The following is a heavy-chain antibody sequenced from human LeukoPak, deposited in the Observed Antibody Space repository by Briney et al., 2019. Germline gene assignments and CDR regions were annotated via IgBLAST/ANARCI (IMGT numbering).Heavy chain of an antibody. V-gene: IGHV1-2*02. CDR1: GYTFTGYY. Sequence: ASVKVSCKASGYTFTGYYMHWVRQAPGQGLEWMGWINPNSGGTNYAQKFQGRVTMTRDTSISTAYMELSSLRSEDTAVYYCARVGYDSSGYPIWGQGTLVTVSS. CDR2: INPNSGGT. D-gene: IGHD3-22*01. CDR3: ARVGYDSSGYPI. J-gene: IGHJ4*02.